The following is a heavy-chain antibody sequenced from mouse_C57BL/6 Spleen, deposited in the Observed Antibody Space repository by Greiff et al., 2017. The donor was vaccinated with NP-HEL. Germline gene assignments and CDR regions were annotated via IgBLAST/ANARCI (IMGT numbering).Heavy chain of an antibody. J-gene: IGHJ1*03. CDR3: ARRGSSYVDFEV. V-gene: IGHV1-42*01. CDR2: INPSTGGT. D-gene: IGHD1-1*01. Sequence: VQLQQSGPELVKPGASVKISCKASGYSFTGYYMNWVKQSPEKSLEWIGEINPSTGGTTYNQKFKAKATLTVDKSYSTAYMQLKSLTSEDSAVYYCARRGSSYVDFEVWGTGTTVTVAS. CDR1: GYSFTGYY.